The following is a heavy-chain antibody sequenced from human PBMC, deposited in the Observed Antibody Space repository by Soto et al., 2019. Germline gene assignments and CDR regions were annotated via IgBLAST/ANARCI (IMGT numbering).Heavy chain of an antibody. V-gene: IGHV3-30-3*01. J-gene: IGHJ4*02. Sequence: QVQLVESGGGVVQPGRSLRLSCAASGFIFSNYALHWVRQAPGKGLEWVAVISYDGSNKYYADSVKGRFTISRDNSNNTLYLQMYSLTAEHTALYYCARVWFGEFSFGGVDYWGQGTLVTVTS. D-gene: IGHD3-10*01. CDR3: ARVWFGEFSFGGVDY. CDR2: ISYDGSNK. CDR1: GFIFSNYA.